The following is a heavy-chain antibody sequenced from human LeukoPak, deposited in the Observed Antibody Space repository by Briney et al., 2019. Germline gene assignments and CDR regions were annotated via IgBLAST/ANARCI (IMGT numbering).Heavy chain of an antibody. CDR1: GYTLTELS. J-gene: IGHJ4*02. D-gene: IGHD4-17*01. Sequence: GASVKVSCKVSGYTLTELSMHWVRQAPGKGLEWMGGSDPEDGETIYAQKFQGRVTMTEDTSTDTAYMELSSLRSEDTAVYYCATGNTVTTFSDYWGQGTLVTVSS. CDR2: SDPEDGET. CDR3: ATGNTVTTFSDY. V-gene: IGHV1-24*01.